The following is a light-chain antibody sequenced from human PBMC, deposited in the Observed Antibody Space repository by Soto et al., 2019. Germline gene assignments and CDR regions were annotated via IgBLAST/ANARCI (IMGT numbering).Light chain of an antibody. J-gene: IGLJ1*01. CDR1: SSDVGGYNY. CDR3: CSYTTSNTRQIV. CDR2: DVS. Sequence: QSALTQPASVSGSPGQSITISCTGTSSDVGGYNYVSWYQHHPGKAPKLMIYDVSNRPSGVSNRFSCSKSGNTASLTISGLQPEDEADYYCCSYTTSNTRQIVFGTGTKVTVL. V-gene: IGLV2-14*03.